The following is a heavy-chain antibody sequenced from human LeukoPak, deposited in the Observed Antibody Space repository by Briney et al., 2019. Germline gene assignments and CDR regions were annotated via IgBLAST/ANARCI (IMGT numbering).Heavy chain of an antibody. V-gene: IGHV1-18*04. CDR2: ISTHTGNT. J-gene: IGHJ4*02. CDR3: ARDRRLSVDIAMAPFDY. CDR1: GYTFTIYG. Sequence: ASVKVSCKASGYTFTIYGTTWVRQVPGQGLEWMGWISTHTGNTNYAQKPQARVTMTTDTSTSTAYMELRSLRSDDTAVYYCARDRRLSVDIAMAPFDYWGQGTLVTVSS. D-gene: IGHD5-18*01.